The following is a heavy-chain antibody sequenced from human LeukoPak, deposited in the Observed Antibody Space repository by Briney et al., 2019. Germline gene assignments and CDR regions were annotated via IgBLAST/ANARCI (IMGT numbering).Heavy chain of an antibody. Sequence: PSETLSLTCAVYGGSFSGYYWSWIRQPPGKGLEWIGEINHSGSTNYNPSLKSRVTISVDTSKNQFSLKLSSVTAADTAVYYCARPSGSYYGGFDYWGQGTLVTVSS. V-gene: IGHV4-34*01. D-gene: IGHD1-26*01. CDR1: GGSFSGYY. CDR3: ARPSGSYYGGFDY. CDR2: INHSGST. J-gene: IGHJ4*02.